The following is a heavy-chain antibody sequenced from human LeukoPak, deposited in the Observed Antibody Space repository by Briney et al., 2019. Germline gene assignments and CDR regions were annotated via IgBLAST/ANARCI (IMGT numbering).Heavy chain of an antibody. J-gene: IGHJ4*02. CDR3: ARGPPSIYYYDSTDY. CDR1: RYTFTSYD. Sequence: ASVKVSCKASRYTFTSYDINWVRQATGQGLEWMGWMNPNSGSTGYAQKFQGRVTMTRNTSISTAYMELSSLRSEDTAVYYCARGPPSIYYYDSTDYWGQGTLVTVSS. CDR2: MNPNSGST. D-gene: IGHD3-22*01. V-gene: IGHV1-8*01.